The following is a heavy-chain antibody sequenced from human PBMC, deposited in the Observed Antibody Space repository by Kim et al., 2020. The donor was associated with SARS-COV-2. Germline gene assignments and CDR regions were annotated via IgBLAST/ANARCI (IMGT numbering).Heavy chain of an antibody. Sequence: SLKSRVTISVDTSKNQFSLKLSSVTAADTAVYYCARSAGYYDSSGYYLDYWGQGTLVTVSS. J-gene: IGHJ4*02. D-gene: IGHD3-22*01. CDR3: ARSAGYYDSSGYYLDY. V-gene: IGHV4-59*01.